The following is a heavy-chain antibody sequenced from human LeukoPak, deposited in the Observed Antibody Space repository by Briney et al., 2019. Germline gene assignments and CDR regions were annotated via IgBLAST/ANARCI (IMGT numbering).Heavy chain of an antibody. CDR3: ARYSRVFGWFDP. Sequence: GSLRLSCAASGFTSSNYWMSWVRQPPGKGLEWIGNVDNDGRTYYDPPLRGRVTISLDTSKNHFSLNLNFVSDADTAIYYCARYSRVFGWFDPWGRGTLVTVSS. V-gene: IGHV4-59*04. J-gene: IGHJ5*02. D-gene: IGHD4-11*01. CDR1: GFTSSNYW. CDR2: VDNDGRT.